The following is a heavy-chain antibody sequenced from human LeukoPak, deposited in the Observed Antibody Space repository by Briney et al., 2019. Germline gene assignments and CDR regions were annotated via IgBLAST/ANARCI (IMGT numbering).Heavy chain of an antibody. CDR2: INPNSGGT. J-gene: IGHJ4*02. CDR3: ASVFCDGGNCHFDY. CDR1: GYTFTDYY. D-gene: IGHD2-21*01. V-gene: IGHV1-2*02. Sequence: ASVKVSCKASGYTFTDYYIHWVRQAPGQGLEWMGWINPNSGGTDYSQKFQGRVTMTTDTSISTAYMELSRLRSDDTALYYCASVFCDGGNCHFDYWGQGTLITV.